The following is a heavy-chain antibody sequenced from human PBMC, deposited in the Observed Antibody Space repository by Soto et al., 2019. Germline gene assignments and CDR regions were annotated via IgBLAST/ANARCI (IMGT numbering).Heavy chain of an antibody. CDR2: IYYSGNT. V-gene: IGHV4-39*01. CDR1: GGSISSSSYY. CDR3: ARLDGIEGRDY. J-gene: IGHJ4*02. D-gene: IGHD1-26*01. Sequence: QLQLQESGPGLVKPSETLSLTCSVSGGSISSSSYYWGWIRQPPGKGLEWIGSIYYSGNTNYNPSLKSRVTISVDTSKNQFSLKLSSVTAADTAVYYCARLDGIEGRDYWGQGTLVTVSS.